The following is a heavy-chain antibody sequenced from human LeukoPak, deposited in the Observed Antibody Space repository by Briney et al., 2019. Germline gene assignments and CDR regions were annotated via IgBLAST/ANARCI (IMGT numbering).Heavy chain of an antibody. J-gene: IGHJ6*02. D-gene: IGHD3-22*01. CDR2: IYYSGST. V-gene: IGHV4-59*01. CDR3: ARDNAPYYYDSSGYYNYYYYGMDV. CDR1: GGSISSYY. Sequence: SQTLSLTCTVSGGSISSYYRSWIRQPPGKGLEWIGYIYYSGSTNYNPSLKSRVTISVDTSKNQFSLKLSSVTAADTAVYYCARDNAPYYYDSSGYYNYYYYGMDVWGQGTTVTVSS.